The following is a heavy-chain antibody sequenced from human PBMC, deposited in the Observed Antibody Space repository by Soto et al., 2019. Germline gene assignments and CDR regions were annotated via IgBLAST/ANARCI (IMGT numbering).Heavy chain of an antibody. D-gene: IGHD2-21*02. V-gene: IGHV3-21*01. Sequence: EVQLVESGGGLVKPGGSLRLSCAASGFTFSSYSMNWVRQAPGKGLEWVSSISSSSIYIYYPYSVKGRFTISRDNAKNTQYRQMTSLRAENKAVYYCPRPRKVTLPHFDDWGQGTLVTVSS. CDR1: GFTFSSYS. CDR3: PRPRKVTLPHFDD. CDR2: ISSSSIYI. J-gene: IGHJ4*02.